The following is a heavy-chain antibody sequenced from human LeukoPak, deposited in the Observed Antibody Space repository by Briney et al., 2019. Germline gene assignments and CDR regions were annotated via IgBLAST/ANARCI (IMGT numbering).Heavy chain of an antibody. D-gene: IGHD2-21*02. CDR2: IYYSGST. CDR1: GGSISSGGYY. V-gene: IGHV4-31*03. CDR3: ARGPPPWYSFDY. Sequence: PSQTLSLTCTVSGGSISSGGYYSSWIRPHPGKGLEWIGYIYYSGSTYYNPSLKSRVAISVDTSKNQFSLKLSSVTAADTAVYYGARGPPPWYSFDYWGQGTLVTVSS. J-gene: IGHJ4*02.